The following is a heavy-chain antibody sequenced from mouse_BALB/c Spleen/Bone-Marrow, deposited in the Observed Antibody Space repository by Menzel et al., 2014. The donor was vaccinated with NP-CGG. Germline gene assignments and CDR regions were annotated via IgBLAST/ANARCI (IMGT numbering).Heavy chain of an antibody. J-gene: IGHJ2*01. CDR2: INPGSGST. CDR3: ARYDGYFDY. Sequence: QVQLKQSGAELVRPGTSVKVSCKASGYAFTDYLMDWLKQRPGQGLEWIGVINPGSGSTNYNEKFKDKATLTADKSSSTAYMQLSSLTSDDSAVYFCARYDGYFDYWGQGTILTVSS. V-gene: IGHV1-54*01. CDR1: GYAFTDYL. D-gene: IGHD2-3*01.